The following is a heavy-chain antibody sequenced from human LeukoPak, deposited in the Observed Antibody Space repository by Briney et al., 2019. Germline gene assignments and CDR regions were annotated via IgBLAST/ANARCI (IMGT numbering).Heavy chain of an antibody. J-gene: IGHJ4*02. CDR2: ISGSGGST. CDR3: AKVGAGITMIVVVINYFDY. V-gene: IGHV3-23*01. CDR1: GFTFSNAW. D-gene: IGHD3-22*01. Sequence: GGSLRLSCAASGFTFSNAWMSWVRQAPGKGLEWVSAISGSGGSTYYADSVKGRFTISRDNSKNTLYLQMNSLRAEDTAVYYCAKVGAGITMIVVVINYFDYWGQGTLVTVSS.